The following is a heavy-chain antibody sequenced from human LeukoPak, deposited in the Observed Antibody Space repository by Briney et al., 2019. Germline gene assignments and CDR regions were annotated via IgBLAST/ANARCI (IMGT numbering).Heavy chain of an antibody. Sequence: ASVKVSCKASGYTFTSYAMHWVRQSPGQRLEWMGWINAGNGNTKYSQKFQGRVTITRDTSASTAYMELSSLRSEDTAVYYCARYGMRIQLWLNYWGQGTLVTVSS. V-gene: IGHV1-3*01. CDR3: ARYGMRIQLWLNY. D-gene: IGHD5-18*01. CDR1: GYTFTSYA. CDR2: INAGNGNT. J-gene: IGHJ4*02.